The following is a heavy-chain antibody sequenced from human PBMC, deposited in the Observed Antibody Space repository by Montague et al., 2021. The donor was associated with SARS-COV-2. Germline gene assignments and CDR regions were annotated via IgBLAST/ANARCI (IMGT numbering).Heavy chain of an antibody. J-gene: IGHJ3*02. CDR1: GFTFSSYE. Sequence: SLRLSCAASGFTFSSYEVNWVRQAPGKGRVWVSYFICNGSTIYYADSVKGRFTISRDNAKNSLYLQMNSLRAEDTAVYYCASEQYCSGGRCFYDAFDIWGQGTMVTVSS. CDR2: FICNGSTI. CDR3: ASEQYCSGGRCFYDAFDI. D-gene: IGHD2-15*01. V-gene: IGHV3-48*03.